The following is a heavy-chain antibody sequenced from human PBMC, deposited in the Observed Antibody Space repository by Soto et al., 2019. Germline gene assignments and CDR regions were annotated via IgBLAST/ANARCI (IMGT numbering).Heavy chain of an antibody. V-gene: IGHV3-23*01. CDR1: GFTFSSYA. CDR3: AKDLDCSSTSCYDAFDI. D-gene: IGHD2-2*01. J-gene: IGHJ3*02. CDR2: ISGSGGST. Sequence: EVQLLESGGGLVQPGGSLRLSCAASGFTFSSYAMSWVRQAPGKGLEWVSAISGSGGSTYYADSVKGRFTISRDNSKNTLYLQMNSLSAEDTAVYYCAKDLDCSSTSCYDAFDIWGQGTMVTVSS.